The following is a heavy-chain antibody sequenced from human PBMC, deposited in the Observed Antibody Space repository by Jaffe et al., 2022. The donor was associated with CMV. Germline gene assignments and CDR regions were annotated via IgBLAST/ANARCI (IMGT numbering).Heavy chain of an antibody. Sequence: EVQLVESGGGLVQPGRSLRLSCAASGFTFDDYAMHWVRQAPGKGLEWVSGISWNSGSIGYADSVKGRFTISRDNAKNSLYLQMNSLRAEDTALYYCAKASAPYGGSVLYYYGMDVWGQGTTVTVSS. J-gene: IGHJ6*02. CDR1: GFTFDDYA. V-gene: IGHV3-9*01. D-gene: IGHD5-12*01. CDR2: ISWNSGSI. CDR3: AKASAPYGGSVLYYYGMDV.